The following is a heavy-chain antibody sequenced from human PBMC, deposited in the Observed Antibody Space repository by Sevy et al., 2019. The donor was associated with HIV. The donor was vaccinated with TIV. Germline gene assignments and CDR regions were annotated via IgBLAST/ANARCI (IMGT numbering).Heavy chain of an antibody. Sequence: GGSLRLSCAASGFTFSSFWMYWVRQAPGKGLEWVANINQDGSATHYVDSVKGRFTVSRDNAKNSLYLQMNSLRAEDTAVHYCARGPNDYAGVGDYWGQGTLVTVSS. J-gene: IGHJ4*02. CDR1: GFTFSSFW. D-gene: IGHD4-17*01. CDR2: INQDGSAT. V-gene: IGHV3-7*04. CDR3: ARGPNDYAGVGDY.